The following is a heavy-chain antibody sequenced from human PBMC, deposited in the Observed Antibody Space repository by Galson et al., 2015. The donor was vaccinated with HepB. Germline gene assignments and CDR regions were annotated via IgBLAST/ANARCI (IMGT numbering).Heavy chain of an antibody. J-gene: IGHJ6*02. Sequence: PALVKPTQTLTLTCTFSGFSLSTSGMCVSWIRQPPGKALEWLARIDWDDDKYYSTSLKTRLTISKDTSKNQVVLTMTNMDPVDTATYYCARTRIAAADYYYYGMDVWGQGTTVTVSS. CDR3: ARTRIAAADYYYYGMDV. V-gene: IGHV2-70*11. D-gene: IGHD6-13*01. CDR2: IDWDDDK. CDR1: GFSLSTSGMC.